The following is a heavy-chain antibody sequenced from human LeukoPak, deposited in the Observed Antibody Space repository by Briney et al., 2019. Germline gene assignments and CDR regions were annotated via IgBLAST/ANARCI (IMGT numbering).Heavy chain of an antibody. Sequence: ASVKVSCKASGYTFTNYGLTWVRQAPGQGLEWMGLISAYNANTNYAQKLQGRVTMTTDTSTSTAHMELRSLRSDDTAVYYCARAVGGSAWYFDYWGQGSLVTVSS. V-gene: IGHV1-18*01. CDR3: ARAVGGSAWYFDY. D-gene: IGHD6-19*01. CDR2: ISAYNANT. CDR1: GYTFTNYG. J-gene: IGHJ4*02.